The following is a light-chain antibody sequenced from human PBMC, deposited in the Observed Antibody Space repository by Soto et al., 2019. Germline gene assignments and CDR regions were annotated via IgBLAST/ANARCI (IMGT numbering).Light chain of an antibody. V-gene: IGKV3-15*01. CDR1: QSVSSN. CDR2: GAS. Sequence: EIVMTQSPATLSVSPGERVTLSCRASQSVSSNLAWYQQKPGLAPRLLIYGASTRATGGPARFSGSGSGTEFTLTISSLQSEDFVVYYCQQYNNWPQTFGQGTKLEIK. J-gene: IGKJ2*01. CDR3: QQYNNWPQT.